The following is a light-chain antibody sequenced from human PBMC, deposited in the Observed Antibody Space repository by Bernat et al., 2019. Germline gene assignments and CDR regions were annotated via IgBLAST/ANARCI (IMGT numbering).Light chain of an antibody. CDR3: SSYAGNNNLYV. CDR1: SSDVGGYNY. Sequence: QSALTQPPSAPGSPGQSVTISCTGTSSDVGGYNYVSWYQQHPGKAPKLMIYEVSQRPSGIPDRFSGSKSSNTASLTVSGLQASDEADYYCSSYAGNNNLYVFGTGTKLTGL. CDR2: EVS. J-gene: IGLJ1*01. V-gene: IGLV2-8*01.